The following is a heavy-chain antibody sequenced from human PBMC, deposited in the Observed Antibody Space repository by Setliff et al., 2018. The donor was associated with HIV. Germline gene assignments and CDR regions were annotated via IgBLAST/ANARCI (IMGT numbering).Heavy chain of an antibody. CDR2: IYHRGDT. CDR1: GGSISSYY. CDR3: ARVAAGTYGKGDWFDP. D-gene: IGHD3-10*01. J-gene: IGHJ5*02. V-gene: IGHV4-59*12. Sequence: PSETLSLTCTVSGGSISSYYWSWIRQPPGKGLEWIGYIYHRGDTNYNPSLKSRVTISVDKSKNQFSLKLTSVTAADTAVYYCARVAAGTYGKGDWFDPWGQGTQVTVSS.